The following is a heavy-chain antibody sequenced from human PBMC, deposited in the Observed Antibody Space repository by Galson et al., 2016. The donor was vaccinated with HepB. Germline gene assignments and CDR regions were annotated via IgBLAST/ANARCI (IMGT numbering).Heavy chain of an antibody. Sequence: SVKVSCKASGYTFTDYDINWVRQATGQGLEWMGWMNPKTGNTGYAQRFQGRVTMTISTSITTAYMELSSLRCEDTAVYYCAGVQLPGDYYGLDGWCQGTTVTVSS. CDR2: MNPKTGNT. J-gene: IGHJ6*02. CDR1: GYTFTDYD. V-gene: IGHV1-8*01. CDR3: AGVQLPGDYYGLDG. D-gene: IGHD1-14*01.